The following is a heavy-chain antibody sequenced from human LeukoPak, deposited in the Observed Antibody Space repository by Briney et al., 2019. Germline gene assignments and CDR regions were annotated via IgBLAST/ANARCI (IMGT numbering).Heavy chain of an antibody. Sequence: SETLSLTCAVYGGSFSGYYWSWIRQPPGKGLEWIGEINHSGSTNYNPSLKSRVTISVDMSKNQFSLKLSSVTAADTAVYYCARGLRVRSSGFVSRFDYWGQGTLVTVSS. CDR1: GGSFSGYY. CDR3: ARGLRVRSSGFVSRFDY. D-gene: IGHD3-10*01. V-gene: IGHV4-34*01. J-gene: IGHJ4*02. CDR2: INHSGST.